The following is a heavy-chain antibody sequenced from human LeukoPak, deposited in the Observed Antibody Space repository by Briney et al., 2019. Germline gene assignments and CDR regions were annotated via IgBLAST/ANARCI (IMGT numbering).Heavy chain of an antibody. CDR1: GYTFTSYG. J-gene: IGHJ6*03. D-gene: IGHD2-8*01. CDR3: ARVSGSYYYYYMDV. Sequence: ASVKVSCEASGYTFTSYGISWVRQAPGQGLEWMGWISAYNGNTNYAQKLQGRVTMTTDTSTSTAYMELRSLRSDDTAVYYCARVSGSYYYYYMDVWGKGTTVTVSS. CDR2: ISAYNGNT. V-gene: IGHV1-18*01.